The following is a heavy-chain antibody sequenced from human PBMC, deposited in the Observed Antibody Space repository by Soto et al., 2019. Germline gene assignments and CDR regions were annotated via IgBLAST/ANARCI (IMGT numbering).Heavy chain of an antibody. V-gene: IGHV3-23*01. Sequence: EVQLLESGGGLVQPGGSLRLSCAASGFTFSSYAMSWVRQAPGKGLEWVSAISGSGGSTYYADSVKGRFTISRDNSKNALYLQMNSLRAEDTAVYYCAKDPAPFGVVWYYFDYGGQGTLVTVSS. CDR2: ISGSGGST. CDR1: GFTFSSYA. CDR3: AKDPAPFGVVWYYFDY. D-gene: IGHD3-3*01. J-gene: IGHJ4*02.